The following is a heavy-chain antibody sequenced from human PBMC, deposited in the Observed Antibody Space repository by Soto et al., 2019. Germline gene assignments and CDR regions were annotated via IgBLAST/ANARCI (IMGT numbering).Heavy chain of an antibody. CDR2: INGNGGTT. J-gene: IGHJ3*01. CDR1: GXXXXDXA. Sequence: EVQLVESGGTLVQPGGSLXXSCAXXGXXXXDXAIHXVRQTPGKRLEYVSAINGNGGTTYYGDSVKGRFTISRDNSKNTAYLQMGSLRVEDTAVYYCARWSHYGSGTYPWGQGTLVTVS. D-gene: IGHD3-10*01. CDR3: ARWSHYGSGTYP. V-gene: IGHV3-64*07.